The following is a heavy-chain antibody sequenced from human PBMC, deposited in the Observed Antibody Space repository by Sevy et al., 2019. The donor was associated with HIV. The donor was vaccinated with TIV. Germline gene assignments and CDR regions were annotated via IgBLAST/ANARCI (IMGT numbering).Heavy chain of an antibody. V-gene: IGHV3-30-3*01. D-gene: IGHD3-22*01. CDR3: ARGGYYDSSGYSTASH. CDR1: GFTFSSYA. J-gene: IGHJ4*02. Sequence: GGSLRLSCAASGFTFSSYAMHWVRQAPGKGLEWVAVISYDGSNKYYADSVKGRFTISRDNSKNTLYLQMNSLRAEDTAVYYCARGGYYDSSGYSTASHWGQGTLVTLSS. CDR2: ISYDGSNK.